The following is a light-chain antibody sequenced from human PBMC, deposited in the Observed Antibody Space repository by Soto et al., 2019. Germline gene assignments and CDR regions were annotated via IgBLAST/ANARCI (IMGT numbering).Light chain of an antibody. CDR1: QSISSY. Sequence: DIQMTQSPSSVSASIGDRVTITCRASQSISSYLNWYQQKPGKAPKLLIYAASSLQSGVPSRFSGSGSGTDFTLTIRSLQPEDFATYYCQQSYSTPSINFGQGKRLEIK. V-gene: IGKV1-39*01. J-gene: IGKJ5*01. CDR2: AAS. CDR3: QQSYSTPSIN.